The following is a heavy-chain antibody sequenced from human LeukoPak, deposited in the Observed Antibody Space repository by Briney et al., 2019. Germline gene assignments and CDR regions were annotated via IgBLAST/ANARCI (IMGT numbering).Heavy chain of an antibody. D-gene: IGHD1-26*01. Sequence: SETLSLTCAVYGGSFSGYYWSWIRQPPGKGLEWIGEINHSGSTNYNPSLKSRVTISVDTSKNQFSLKLGSVTAADTAVYYCATSARSEYFQHWGQGTLVTVSS. J-gene: IGHJ1*01. V-gene: IGHV4-34*01. CDR2: INHSGST. CDR1: GGSFSGYY. CDR3: ATSARSEYFQH.